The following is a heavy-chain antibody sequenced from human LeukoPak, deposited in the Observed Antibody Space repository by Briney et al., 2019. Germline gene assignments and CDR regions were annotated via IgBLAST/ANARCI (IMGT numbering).Heavy chain of an antibody. CDR2: ISCSGSTI. J-gene: IGHJ3*02. D-gene: IGHD2-15*01. CDR3: ARPLGYCSGGSCLTDAFDI. Sequence: GGPVRLSCAASGFTFSSYAMNWVRQAPGKGLEWVSYISCSGSTIYYADSVKGRFTISRDNAKNSLYLQMNSLRAEDTAVYYCARPLGYCSGGSCLTDAFDIWGQGTMVTVSS. V-gene: IGHV3-48*03. CDR1: GFTFSSYA.